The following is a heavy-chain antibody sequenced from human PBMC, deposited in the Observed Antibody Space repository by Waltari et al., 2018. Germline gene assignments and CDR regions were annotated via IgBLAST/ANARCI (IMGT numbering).Heavy chain of an antibody. Sequence: EVHLVESGGDLVQPGGSLRLYCATSGFSLSENGMNWVRQAPGKGLEWVSYISSSGTIIYYADSVRGRFTISRDTANNSLYLQMNNLRADDTGVYYCARQFAYWGQGALVTVSS. CDR3: ARQFAY. CDR2: ISSSGTII. V-gene: IGHV3-48*03. J-gene: IGHJ4*02. CDR1: GFSLSENG.